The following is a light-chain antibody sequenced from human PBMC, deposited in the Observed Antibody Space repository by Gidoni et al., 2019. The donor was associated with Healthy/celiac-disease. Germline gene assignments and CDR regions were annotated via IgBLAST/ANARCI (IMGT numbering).Light chain of an antibody. V-gene: IGKV2-28*01. Sequence: DIVMTQSPLSLPVTPGGPASISFRSSQSLLHSNGYNYLDWYLQKPGQSPQLLIYLGSNRASGVPDRFRGSGSGTDFTLKISRVEAEDVGVYYCMQALQTSFTFGPGTKVDIK. CDR2: LGS. J-gene: IGKJ3*01. CDR3: MQALQTSFT. CDR1: QSLLHSNGYNY.